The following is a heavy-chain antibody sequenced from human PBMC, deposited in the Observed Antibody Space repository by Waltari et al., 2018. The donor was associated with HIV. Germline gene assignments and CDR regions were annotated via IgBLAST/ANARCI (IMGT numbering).Heavy chain of an antibody. Sequence: QVQLQESGPGLVKPSQTLSLTCTVSGGSISSGNYYWNWIRQPAGKGRGWIRRICTSGSTNYTPSLKGLVTLSVDTSKNQFSLKLSSVTAADTAVYYCAREDTAMVYYFDYWGQGTLVTVSS. CDR3: AREDTAMVYYFDY. V-gene: IGHV4-61*02. D-gene: IGHD5-18*01. CDR2: ICTSGST. J-gene: IGHJ4*02. CDR1: GGSISSGNYY.